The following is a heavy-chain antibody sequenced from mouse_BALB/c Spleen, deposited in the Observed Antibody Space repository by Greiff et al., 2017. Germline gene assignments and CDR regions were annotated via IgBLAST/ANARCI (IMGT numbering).Heavy chain of an antibody. V-gene: IGHV1S81*02. D-gene: IGHD2-2*01. CDR1: GYTFTSYY. J-gene: IGHJ4*01. CDR2: INPSNGGT. Sequence: QVHVKQSGAELVKPGASVKLSCKASGYTFTSYYMYWVKQRPGQGLEWIGEINPSNGGTNFNEKFKSKATLTVDKSSSTAYMQLSSLTSEDSAVYYCTRLGGYDVPYAMDYWGQGTSVTVSS. CDR3: TRLGGYDVPYAMDY.